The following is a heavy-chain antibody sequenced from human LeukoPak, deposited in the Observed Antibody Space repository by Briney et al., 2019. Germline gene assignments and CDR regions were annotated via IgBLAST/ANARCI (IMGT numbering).Heavy chain of an antibody. Sequence: ASVKVSCTASGGTFSSYAISWVRQAPGQGLEWMGGIIPIFGTANYAQKFQGRVTITADESTSTAYMELSSLRSEDTAVYYCARDGGYCSSTSCYFDYWGQGTLVTVSS. J-gene: IGHJ4*02. CDR1: GGTFSSYA. CDR3: ARDGGYCSSTSCYFDY. V-gene: IGHV1-69*13. D-gene: IGHD2-2*01. CDR2: IIPIFGTA.